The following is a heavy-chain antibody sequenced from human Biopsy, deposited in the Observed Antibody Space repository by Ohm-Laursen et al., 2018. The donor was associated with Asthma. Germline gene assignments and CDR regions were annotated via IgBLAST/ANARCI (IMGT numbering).Heavy chain of an antibody. CDR3: SRAVTILQEWSGGMDV. Sequence: GASVKVSCKASGDAFATYTYSWVRHAPGQGLEWLGGLSPMLGRPNYAERFQGRVTITADRSTSTAYMELSSLTIEDTAVYYCSRAVTILQEWSGGMDVWGQGTTVTVYS. V-gene: IGHV1-69*10. CDR2: LSPMLGRP. CDR1: GDAFATYT. J-gene: IGHJ6*02. D-gene: IGHD3-3*01.